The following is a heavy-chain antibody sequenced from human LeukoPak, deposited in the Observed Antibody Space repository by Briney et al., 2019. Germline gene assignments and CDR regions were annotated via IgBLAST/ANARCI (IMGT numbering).Heavy chain of an antibody. J-gene: IGHJ4*02. Sequence: SETLSLTFSVPGGSISSGSYSWSWIRQPAGNGLEWIGRIYTSGSTNYNPSLKRRVTISVDTSKNQFSLKLSSVTAADTAVYYCAREAGDSGSPGDYWGQGTLVTVFS. CDR3: AREAGDSGSPGDY. D-gene: IGHD1-26*01. CDR2: IYTSGST. CDR1: GGSISSGSYS. V-gene: IGHV4-61*02.